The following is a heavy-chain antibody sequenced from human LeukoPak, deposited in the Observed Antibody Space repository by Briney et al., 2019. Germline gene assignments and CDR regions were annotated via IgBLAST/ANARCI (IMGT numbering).Heavy chain of an antibody. CDR1: GITFSSSS. D-gene: IGHD1-26*01. CDR2: ISSSSSYI. J-gene: IGHJ3*02. V-gene: IGHV3-21*01. CDR3: ARGVGPTTGDAFDI. Sequence: GGSLRLSCAASGITFSSSSMKWVRQAPGKGLEWVSSISSSSSYIYYADSVKGRFTISRDNAKNSLYLQMNRLRAEDTAVYYCARGVGPTTGDAFDIWGQGTILTVSS.